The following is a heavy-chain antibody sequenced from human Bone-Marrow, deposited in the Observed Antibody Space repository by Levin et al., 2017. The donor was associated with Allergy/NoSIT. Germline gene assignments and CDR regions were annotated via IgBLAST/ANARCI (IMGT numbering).Heavy chain of an antibody. Sequence: SCAASGFTFSSYWLRWVRQAPGKGLEWVANIKQDGSEKYYVDSVKGRFTISRDNAKNSLYLQMNSLRAEDTAVYYCARGENGFWSGYLFRWGQGTLVTVSS. D-gene: IGHD3-3*01. V-gene: IGHV3-7*03. CDR3: ARGENGFWSGYLFR. J-gene: IGHJ4*02. CDR2: IKQDGSEK. CDR1: GFTFSSYW.